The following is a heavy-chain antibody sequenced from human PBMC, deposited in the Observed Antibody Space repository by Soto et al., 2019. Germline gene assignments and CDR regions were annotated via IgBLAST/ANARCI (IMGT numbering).Heavy chain of an antibody. CDR2: ISGSSSYI. CDR3: ARDGVDSSGWYRQLDY. CDR1: GFTFSSYS. D-gene: IGHD6-19*01. Sequence: EVQLVESGGGLVKPGGSLRLSCAASGFTFSSYSMNWVRQAPGKGLEWVSSISGSSSYIYYADSVKGRFTISRDNAKNSLYRQMNSLRAEDTAVYYCARDGVDSSGWYRQLDYWGQGTLVTVSS. J-gene: IGHJ4*02. V-gene: IGHV3-21*01.